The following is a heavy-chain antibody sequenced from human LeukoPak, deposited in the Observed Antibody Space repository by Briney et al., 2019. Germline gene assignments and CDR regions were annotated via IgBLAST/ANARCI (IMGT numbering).Heavy chain of an antibody. CDR2: INHSGST. J-gene: IGHJ4*02. Sequence: SETLSLTCAVYGGSFSGYYWSWIRQPPGKGLEWIGEINHSGSTNYNPSLKSRVTISVDTSKNQFSLKLSSVTAADTAVYYCARVSRGGYYYGSASYSPFDYWGQGTLVTVSS. CDR1: GGSFSGYY. CDR3: ARVSRGGYYYGSASYSPFDY. D-gene: IGHD3-10*01. V-gene: IGHV4-34*01.